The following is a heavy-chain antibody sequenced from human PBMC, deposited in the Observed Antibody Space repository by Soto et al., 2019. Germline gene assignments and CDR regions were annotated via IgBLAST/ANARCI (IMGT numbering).Heavy chain of an antibody. J-gene: IGHJ4*02. Sequence: GESLKISCKGSGYSFTTYWIGWVLQIPGKGLEWMGIIYPGDSDTRYSPSFQGQVTISADKSISTAYLQWSSLKASDTAMYYCARLGYYASGTKHYYFDFCGQGTLVTVSS. CDR3: ARLGYYASGTKHYYFDF. CDR2: IYPGDSDT. D-gene: IGHD3-10*01. V-gene: IGHV5-51*01. CDR1: GYSFTTYW.